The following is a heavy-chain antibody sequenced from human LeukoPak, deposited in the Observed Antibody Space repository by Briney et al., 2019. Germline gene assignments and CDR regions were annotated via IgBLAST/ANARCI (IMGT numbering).Heavy chain of an antibody. CDR1: GFTFSSYW. Sequence: GGSLRLSCVVSGFTFSSYWIHWVRQVPGKGLVWVSRINGDGGSTDYADSVKGRFTISRDNSKNTLYLQMNSLRAEDTAVYYCARDSRDYSLWGQGTMVTVSS. CDR2: INGDGGST. J-gene: IGHJ3*01. CDR3: ARDSRDYSL. V-gene: IGHV3-74*01. D-gene: IGHD2-15*01.